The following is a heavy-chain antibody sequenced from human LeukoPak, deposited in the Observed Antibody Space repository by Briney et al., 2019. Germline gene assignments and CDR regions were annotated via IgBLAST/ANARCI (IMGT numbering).Heavy chain of an antibody. D-gene: IGHD5-18*01. J-gene: IGHJ5*02. CDR1: GYTFTNYY. V-gene: IGHV1-46*01. CDR3: ARGGAGDMYSFFDP. CDR2: INPSGGST. Sequence: EASVKVPCKASGYTFTNYYMVWVRQAPGQGLEWMGIINPSGGSTTYAQKFQGRVTVTRDTSTSTVYMELSSLRSEDTAIYYCARGGAGDMYSFFDPWGQGTLVTVSS.